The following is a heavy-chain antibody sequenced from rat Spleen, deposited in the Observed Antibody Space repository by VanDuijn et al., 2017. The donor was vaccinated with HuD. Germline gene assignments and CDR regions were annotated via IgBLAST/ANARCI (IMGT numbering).Heavy chain of an antibody. CDR3: TRPPYNNHFDY. J-gene: IGHJ2*01. CDR2: ISYEGSST. D-gene: IGHD1-10*01. Sequence: EVQLVESGGGLIQPGRSLKLSCAASGFTFSDYNMAWVRQPPGKGLEWVASISYEGSSTYYGDSVKGRFTISRDNAKNTLYLQMNSLRSEDTATYYCTRPPYNNHFDYWGQGVMVTVSS. CDR1: GFTFSDYN. V-gene: IGHV5-22*01.